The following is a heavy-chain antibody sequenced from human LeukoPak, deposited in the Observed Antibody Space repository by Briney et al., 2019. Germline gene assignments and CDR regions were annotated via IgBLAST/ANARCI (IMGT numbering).Heavy chain of an antibody. Sequence: SETLSLTCTVSGGSISSYYWSWIRQPAGKGLEWIGYIYYSGSTNYNPSLKSRVTISVDTSKNQFSLKLSSVTAADTAVYYCARAGGSYSDYYMDVWGKGTTVTVSS. J-gene: IGHJ6*03. CDR1: GGSISSYY. CDR3: ARAGGSYSDYYMDV. V-gene: IGHV4-59*01. CDR2: IYYSGST. D-gene: IGHD1-26*01.